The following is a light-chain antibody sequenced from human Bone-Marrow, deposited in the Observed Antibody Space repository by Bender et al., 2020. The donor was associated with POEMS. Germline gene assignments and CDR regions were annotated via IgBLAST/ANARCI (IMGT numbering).Light chain of an antibody. CDR1: SIGRNP. V-gene: IGLV1-44*01. J-gene: IGLJ3*02. CDR2: ADD. CDR3: STWDDRLNAWL. Sequence: QSVLTQPPSASGTPGQRVTISCSGGSIGRNPIHWYQQLPGTAPRLVIYADDRRPSGVPNRFSASKSGSSASLAISGLQSEDAADYYRSTWDDRLNAWLFGGGTKLTVL.